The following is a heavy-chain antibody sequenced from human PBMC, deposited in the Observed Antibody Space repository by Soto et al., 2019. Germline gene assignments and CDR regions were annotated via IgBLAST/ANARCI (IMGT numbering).Heavy chain of an antibody. J-gene: IGHJ4*02. V-gene: IGHV3-23*01. CDR1: GFSVSSNR. CDR2: ISGSGGST. CDR3: AKRAAGTSFDY. Sequence: PGGSLRLSCAVTGFSVSSNRLVWVRQAPAKGLEWASVISGSGGSTYYADSVKGRFTISRDNSKNTLYLQMNSLRAEDTAVYYCAKRAAGTSFDYWGQGTLVTVSS. D-gene: IGHD6-13*01.